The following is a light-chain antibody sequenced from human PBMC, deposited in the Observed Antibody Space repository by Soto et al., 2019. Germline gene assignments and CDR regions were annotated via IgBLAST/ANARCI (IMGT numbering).Light chain of an antibody. Sequence: QSVLTQPPSASGTPGQRVAISCSGSSSDIGSNTVNWYQHLPGTAPQLLMYSDNQRPSGVPDRFSGPKSGTSASLAISGLQSEDEGDYYCASWDDSLNGWVFGGGTKLTVL. CDR3: ASWDDSLNGWV. V-gene: IGLV1-44*01. J-gene: IGLJ3*02. CDR1: SSDIGSNT. CDR2: SDN.